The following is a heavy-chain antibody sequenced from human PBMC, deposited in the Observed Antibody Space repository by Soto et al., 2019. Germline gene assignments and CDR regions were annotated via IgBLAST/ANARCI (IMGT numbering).Heavy chain of an antibody. D-gene: IGHD3-16*01. V-gene: IGHV3-30*04. CDR1: GFTFSFYA. CDR2: ISYNGRNK. J-gene: IGHJ4*02. Sequence: QVQLVESGGDVVQPGRSLRLSCAASGFTFSFYAMHWVRQAPGKGLEWVAVISYNGRNKHYVDSVKGRFTISRDNSQDTLYMQRESLRPDDTAVYYCARQSRIGDRSQYYFDSWGPGSLVTVSS. CDR3: ARQSRIGDRSQYYFDS.